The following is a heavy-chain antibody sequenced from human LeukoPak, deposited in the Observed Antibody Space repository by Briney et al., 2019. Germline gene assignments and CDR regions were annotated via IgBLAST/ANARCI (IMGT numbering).Heavy chain of an antibody. CDR2: IYGGGST. J-gene: IGHJ4*02. Sequence: SGGSVSLSCAPSGFTVSSNYMSWVRQAPGEGPECLSVIYGGGSTYYADSVKGRFTISRDNSKNTLYLQMNSLRAEDTAVYYCARDLAAGGTYPHYWGQGTLVTVSS. V-gene: IGHV3-53*01. D-gene: IGHD6-13*01. CDR3: ARDLAAGGTYPHY. CDR1: GFTVSSNY.